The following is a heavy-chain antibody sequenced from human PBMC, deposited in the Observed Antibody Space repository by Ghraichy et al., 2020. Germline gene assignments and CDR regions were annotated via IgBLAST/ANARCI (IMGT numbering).Heavy chain of an antibody. CDR2: ISSSSSYT. Sequence: GESLRLSCAASGFTFSDYYMSWIRQAPGKGLEWVSYISSSSSYTNYADSVKGRFTISRDNAKNSLYLQMNSLRAEDTAVYYCARTQLRFLEDPGCYFDYWGQGTLVTVSS. CDR3: ARTQLRFLEDPGCYFDY. CDR1: GFTFSDYY. V-gene: IGHV3-11*06. J-gene: IGHJ4*02. D-gene: IGHD3-3*01.